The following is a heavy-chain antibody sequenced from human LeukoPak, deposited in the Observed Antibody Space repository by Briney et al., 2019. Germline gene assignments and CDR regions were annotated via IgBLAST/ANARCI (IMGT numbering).Heavy chain of an antibody. J-gene: IGHJ4*02. CDR2: IWYDRSNK. CDR1: GFTFSSYG. CDR3: ARGQAVALFDY. Sequence: GGSLRLSYAASGFTFSSYGMHWVRQAPGKGLEWVAVIWYDRSNKYYADSVKGRFTISRDNSKNTLYLQMNSLRAEDTAVYYCARGQAVALFDYWGQGTLVTVSS. V-gene: IGHV3-33*01. D-gene: IGHD6-19*01.